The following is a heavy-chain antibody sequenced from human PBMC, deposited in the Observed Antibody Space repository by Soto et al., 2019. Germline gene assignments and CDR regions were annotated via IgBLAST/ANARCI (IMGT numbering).Heavy chain of an antibody. CDR3: ARYDFWSGYPLKYYFDY. CDR1: GYTFTSYG. D-gene: IGHD3-3*01. Sequence: ASVKVSCKASGYTFTSYGISWVRQAPGHGLEWMGWITVHNGNTHYPQKFQGRVTMTTDTSTNTAHMELRSLRSDDTAVYYCARYDFWSGYPLKYYFDYWGQGTLVTVSS. V-gene: IGHV1-18*01. CDR2: ITVHNGNT. J-gene: IGHJ4*02.